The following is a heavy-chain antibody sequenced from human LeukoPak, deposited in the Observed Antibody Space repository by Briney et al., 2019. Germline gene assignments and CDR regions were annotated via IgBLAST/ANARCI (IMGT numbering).Heavy chain of an antibody. CDR1: GVSLSTSGVG. CDR2: IYWDDDK. D-gene: IGHD1-26*01. Sequence: SGPTLVNPTQTLTLTCTFSGVSLSTSGVGVGGIRHPPGKALEWLALIYWDDDKRYNPSLKSRLTTTKDTSKNQVVLTMTNMDPVDTATYSCAHLGSPEGADDAFDIWGQGTMVTVSS. J-gene: IGHJ3*02. CDR3: AHLGSPEGADDAFDI. V-gene: IGHV2-5*02.